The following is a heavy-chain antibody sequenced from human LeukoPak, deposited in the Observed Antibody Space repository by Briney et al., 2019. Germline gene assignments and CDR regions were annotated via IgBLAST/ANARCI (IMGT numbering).Heavy chain of an antibody. J-gene: IGHJ4*02. CDR1: GGSISSYY. CDR3: ARGNSSSSSRYFDY. CDR2: IYTSGST. D-gene: IGHD6-6*01. Sequence: SETLSLTCTVSGGSISSYYWSWIRQPAGKGLEWIGRIYTSGSTNYNPSLTSRVTMSVDTSKNQFSLKLGSVTAADTAVYYCARGNSSSSSRYFDYWGQGTLVTASS. V-gene: IGHV4-4*07.